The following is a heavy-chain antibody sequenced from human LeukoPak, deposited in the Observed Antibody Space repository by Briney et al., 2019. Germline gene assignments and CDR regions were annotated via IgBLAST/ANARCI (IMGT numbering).Heavy chain of an antibody. D-gene: IGHD3-22*01. CDR3: ARLRWYADSSGYYFDY. CDR2: IRISSTTI. Sequence: GGSLRLSCAASGFTFSNYNMNWVRQAPGKGLEWVSNIRISSTTIYYADSVKGRFTISRDNAKNSLYLQMNSLRAEDTAVYYCARLRWYADSSGYYFDYWGQGTLVTVSS. V-gene: IGHV3-48*04. CDR1: GFTFSNYN. J-gene: IGHJ4*02.